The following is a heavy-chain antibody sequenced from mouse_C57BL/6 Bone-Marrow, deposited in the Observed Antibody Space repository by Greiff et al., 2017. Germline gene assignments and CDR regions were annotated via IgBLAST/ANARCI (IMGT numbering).Heavy chain of an antibody. CDR2: ISGGGGNT. Sequence: EVKVVESGGGLVKPGGSLKLSCAASGFTFSSYTMSWVRQTPEKRLEWVATISGGGGNTYYPDSVKGRFTISRDNAKNTLYLQMSSLRSEDTALXYCALYGSSLAYWGQGTLVTVSA. D-gene: IGHD1-1*01. J-gene: IGHJ3*01. CDR1: GFTFSSYT. CDR3: ALYGSSLAY. V-gene: IGHV5-9*01.